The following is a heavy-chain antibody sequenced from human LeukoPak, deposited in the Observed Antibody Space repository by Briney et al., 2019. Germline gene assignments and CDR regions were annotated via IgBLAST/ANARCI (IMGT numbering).Heavy chain of an antibody. V-gene: IGHV4-59*08. Sequence: KSGGSLRLSCAASGFTFSRYWMSWIRQPPGKGLEWIGYIYYSGTTYYNPSLKSRASISVDTSKNQFSLKLTSVTAADTAVYFCARLVGYYSRGSCYHFDYWGQGSLVTVSS. CDR3: ARLVGYYSRGSCYHFDY. CDR1: GFTFSRYW. J-gene: IGHJ4*02. D-gene: IGHD2-15*01. CDR2: IYYSGTT.